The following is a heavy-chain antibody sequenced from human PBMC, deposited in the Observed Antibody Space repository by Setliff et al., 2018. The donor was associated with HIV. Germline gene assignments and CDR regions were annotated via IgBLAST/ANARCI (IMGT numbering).Heavy chain of an antibody. V-gene: IGHV1-18*01. J-gene: IGHJ6*03. Sequence: ASVKVSCKASGYTFTSYGISWVRQAPGQGLEWMGWISAYNGNTNYTQKLQGRVTVTTDTSTSKAYMELRSLRSDDTAVYYCAREGGGYSRSKAGYYYYMDVWGKGTTVTVSS. CDR1: GYTFTSYG. CDR3: AREGGGYSRSKAGYYYYMDV. D-gene: IGHD6-13*01. CDR2: ISAYNGNT.